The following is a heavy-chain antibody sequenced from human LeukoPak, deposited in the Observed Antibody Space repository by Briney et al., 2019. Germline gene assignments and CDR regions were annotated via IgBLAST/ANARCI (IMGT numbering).Heavy chain of an antibody. CDR3: ARPSMAWDYFDY. Sequence: GESLKISCKGSGSRFTSYWIGWVRQMPGKGLEWMGIIYSGDSDTRYSPSFQGQVTISADKSISTAYLQWSSLKASDTAMYYCARPSMAWDYFDYWGQGTLVTVSS. V-gene: IGHV5-51*01. D-gene: IGHD2/OR15-2a*01. CDR1: GSRFTSYW. CDR2: IYSGDSDT. J-gene: IGHJ4*02.